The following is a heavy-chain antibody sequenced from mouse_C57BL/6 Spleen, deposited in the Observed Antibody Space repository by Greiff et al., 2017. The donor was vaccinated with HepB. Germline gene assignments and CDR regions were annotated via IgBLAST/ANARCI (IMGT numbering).Heavy chain of an antibody. CDR2: INPNNGGT. CDR3: ARAGTGGLDWYFDV. Sequence: EVQLQQSGPELVKPGASVKISCKASGYTFTDYYMNWVKQSHGKSLEWIGDINPNNGGTSYNQKFKGKATLTVDKSSSTAYMELRSLTSEDSAVYYCARAGTGGLDWYFDVWGTGTTVTVSS. J-gene: IGHJ1*03. V-gene: IGHV1-26*01. D-gene: IGHD4-1*01. CDR1: GYTFTDYY.